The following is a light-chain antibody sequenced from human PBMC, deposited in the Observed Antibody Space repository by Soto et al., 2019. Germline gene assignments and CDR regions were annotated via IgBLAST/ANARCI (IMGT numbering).Light chain of an antibody. CDR3: ISYTSSSLYV. Sequence: QSVLTQPASVSGSPGQSITISCTGTSRDVGGYNYVSWNQQHPGKAPELMIHDVSNRPSGVSNRFSGSKSGNTASLTISGLQAEDEAEYYCISYTSSSLYVFGTGTKVTVL. CDR1: SRDVGGYNY. J-gene: IGLJ1*01. CDR2: DVS. V-gene: IGLV2-14*01.